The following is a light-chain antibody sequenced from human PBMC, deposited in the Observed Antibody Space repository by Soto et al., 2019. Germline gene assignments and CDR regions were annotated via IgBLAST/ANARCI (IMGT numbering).Light chain of an antibody. Sequence: EIVLTQSPGTLSLSPGERATLSGRASQSVSSSYLAWYQQKPGQAPRLLIYGASSRATGIPDRFSGSGSGTDFTLTISRLEPVDFAVYYCQQYGSSPWTFGQGTKVEIK. CDR3: QQYGSSPWT. V-gene: IGKV3-20*01. CDR1: QSVSSSY. CDR2: GAS. J-gene: IGKJ1*01.